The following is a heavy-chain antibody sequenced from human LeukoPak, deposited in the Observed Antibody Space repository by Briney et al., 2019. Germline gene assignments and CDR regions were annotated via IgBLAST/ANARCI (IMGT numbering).Heavy chain of an antibody. Sequence: SETLSLTCAVSGGSISSTTSYWGWIRQPPGKGLEWIGRIYYSGSTFYNPSLKSRVTISVDTSKNQFSLKLSSVTATDTAVYYCARHDCITTTCYYFYGMDVWGQGTTVTVSS. D-gene: IGHD2-2*01. J-gene: IGHJ6*02. CDR3: ARHDCITTTCYYFYGMDV. CDR2: IYYSGST. V-gene: IGHV4-39*01. CDR1: GGSISSTTSY.